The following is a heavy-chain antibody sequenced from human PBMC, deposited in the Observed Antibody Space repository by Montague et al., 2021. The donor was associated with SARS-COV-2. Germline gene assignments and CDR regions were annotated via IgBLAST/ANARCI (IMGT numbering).Heavy chain of an antibody. Sequence: SLRLSCAASGFTFSNYAMTWVRQAPGKGLEWVSVINRSGSTTYYTDSVKGRFTISRDNSKNTPYLQMNSLRGEDTAVYYCATGPGAFDIWGQGTMVTVSS. CDR1: GFTFSNYA. J-gene: IGHJ3*02. CDR3: ATGPGAFDI. CDR2: INRSGSTT. V-gene: IGHV3-23*01.